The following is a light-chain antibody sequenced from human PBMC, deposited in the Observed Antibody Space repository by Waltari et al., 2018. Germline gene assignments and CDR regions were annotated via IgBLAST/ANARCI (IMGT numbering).Light chain of an antibody. Sequence: EIVLTQSPATLSLSPGERATLSCRASQSVSSYLAWYQQKPGQAPRLLIYVASTRATGIPARFSGSGSGTDFTLTISSLEPEDFAVYYCQQRSNWPRTFGQGTKVEIK. CDR2: VAS. CDR1: QSVSSY. CDR3: QQRSNWPRT. V-gene: IGKV3-11*01. J-gene: IGKJ1*01.